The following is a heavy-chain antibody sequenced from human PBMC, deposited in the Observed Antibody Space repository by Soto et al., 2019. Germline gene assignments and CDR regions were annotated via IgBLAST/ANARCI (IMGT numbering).Heavy chain of an antibody. CDR1: GFTFSSYW. J-gene: IGHJ4*02. CDR2: IKQDGSEK. CDR3: ARSRRLSSSWHDY. D-gene: IGHD6-13*01. Sequence: EVQLVESGGGMVQPGGSLRLSCAASGFTFSSYWMSWVRQAPGKELEWVANIKQDGSEKYYVDSVKGRFTISRDNAKISLYLQMNSLRAEDTAVYYCARSRRLSSSWHDYWGQGTLVTVSS. V-gene: IGHV3-7*01.